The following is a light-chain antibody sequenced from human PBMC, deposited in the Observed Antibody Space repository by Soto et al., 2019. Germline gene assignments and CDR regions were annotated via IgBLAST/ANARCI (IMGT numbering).Light chain of an antibody. V-gene: IGLV1-40*01. CDR3: QSYDRGLSAYV. CDR2: GNT. CDR1: SSSIGAGYD. J-gene: IGLJ1*01. Sequence: QSVLTQPPSVSGAPGQRVTISCTGSSSSIGAGYDVHWYQQVPGTAPKVLIFGNTHRPSGVPDRFSGSKSGTTASLVITGLQAEDEADYYCQSYDRGLSAYVFGHATKVTVX.